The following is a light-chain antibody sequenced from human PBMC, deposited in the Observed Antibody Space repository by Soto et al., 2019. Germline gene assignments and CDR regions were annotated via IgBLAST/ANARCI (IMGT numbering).Light chain of an antibody. CDR1: ETITSNY. CDR2: GAS. Sequence: EIVLTQSPGTLSLSPGGRATLSCRASETITSNYLAWYQQKPGQAPRLLISGASRRAAGIPDRVSGSGSGTDFTLTISSLEPEDFAVYYCQHHSNWPPITFGQGTRLEIK. V-gene: IGKV3-20*01. J-gene: IGKJ5*01. CDR3: QHHSNWPPIT.